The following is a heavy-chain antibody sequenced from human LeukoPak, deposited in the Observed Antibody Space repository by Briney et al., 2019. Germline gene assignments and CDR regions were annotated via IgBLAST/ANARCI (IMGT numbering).Heavy chain of an antibody. J-gene: IGHJ4*02. CDR2: ISAYNGNT. Sequence: ASVKVSCKASGYTXTSYGISWVRQAPGQGLEWMGWISAYNGNTNYAQKLQGRVTMTTDTSTCTAYMELRSLRSDDTAVYYCARVRRYYGSGSYGAFEDYWGQGTLVTVSS. CDR1: GYTXTSYG. V-gene: IGHV1-18*01. CDR3: ARVRRYYGSGSYGAFEDY. D-gene: IGHD3-10*01.